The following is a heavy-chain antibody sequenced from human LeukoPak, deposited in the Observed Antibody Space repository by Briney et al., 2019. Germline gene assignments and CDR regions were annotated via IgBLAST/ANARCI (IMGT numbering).Heavy chain of an antibody. J-gene: IGHJ4*02. Sequence: TGGSLRPSCAASGFSLSIYWMSWVRQAPGKGLEWVANIKQDGSEKHYVDSVKGRFTISRDNAKNSLFLQMNSLRAEDTGVYFCARDYYASGSHDYWGQGTLVTVSS. D-gene: IGHD3-10*01. CDR1: GFSLSIYW. CDR3: ARDYYASGSHDY. V-gene: IGHV3-7*01. CDR2: IKQDGSEK.